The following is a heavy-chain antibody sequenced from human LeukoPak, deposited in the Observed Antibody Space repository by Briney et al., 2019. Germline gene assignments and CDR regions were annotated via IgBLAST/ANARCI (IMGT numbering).Heavy chain of an antibody. Sequence: SETLPLTCTVSGDSISCYYWTSIRQPPGTGLEWIGYIYYSGSINYNPSLKSRLTISVDTSKNQFSLKLSSVTAADTAVYYCARLRGNYFPDYWGQGTLVTVSS. CDR1: GDSISCYY. D-gene: IGHD4-11*01. CDR2: IYYSGSI. V-gene: IGHV4-59*01. CDR3: ARLRGNYFPDY. J-gene: IGHJ4*02.